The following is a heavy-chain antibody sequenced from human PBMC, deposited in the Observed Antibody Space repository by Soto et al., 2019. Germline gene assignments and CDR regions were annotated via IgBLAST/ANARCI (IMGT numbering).Heavy chain of an antibody. J-gene: IGHJ4*02. CDR3: DSFSCSVLNCANPTQFDH. Sequence: SGPTLVNPTQTLTLTCTFSGFSLSTSGVGVGWIRQPPGKALEWLALIYWNDDKRYSPSLKPGLTFTKDTSKDQVVLTMTNMDPVDTGTYYCDSFSCSVLNCANPTQFDHWGQGTLVTVSS. CDR1: GFSLSTSGVG. CDR2: IYWNDDK. D-gene: IGHD1-20*01. V-gene: IGHV2-5*04.